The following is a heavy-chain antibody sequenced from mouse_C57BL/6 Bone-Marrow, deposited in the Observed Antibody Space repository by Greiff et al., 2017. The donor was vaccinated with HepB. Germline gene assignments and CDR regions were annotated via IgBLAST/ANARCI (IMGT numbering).Heavy chain of an antibody. CDR3: AITPLIYYYGSSYVWFAY. J-gene: IGHJ3*01. CDR1: GFSFTSYA. V-gene: IGHV2-9-1*01. D-gene: IGHD1-1*01. CDR2: ILTGGGT. Sequence: QVQLQQSGPGLVAPSQSLSITCTVSGFSFTSYAIIWVRQPPGKGLEWLGGILTGGGTNYYSALKSRLSISKDNSTRQVFLKMNSQQTDDTARYYCAITPLIYYYGSSYVWFAYLGQGTLVTVSA.